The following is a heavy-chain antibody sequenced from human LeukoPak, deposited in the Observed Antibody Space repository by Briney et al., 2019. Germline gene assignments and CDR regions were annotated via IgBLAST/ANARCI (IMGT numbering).Heavy chain of an antibody. V-gene: IGHV1-2*02. J-gene: IGHJ5*02. D-gene: IGHD3-10*01. CDR1: GYTFTVYY. Sequence: ASVTVSFTSSGYTFTVYYMHWVRQAPGQGQGWMGWINPNSGGTNYSQKFQGRVTMTRDTSISTAYMELSRLRSDDTAVYYCARGNYGFGTRGHWFDPWGQGTLVTVSS. CDR2: INPNSGGT. CDR3: ARGNYGFGTRGHWFDP.